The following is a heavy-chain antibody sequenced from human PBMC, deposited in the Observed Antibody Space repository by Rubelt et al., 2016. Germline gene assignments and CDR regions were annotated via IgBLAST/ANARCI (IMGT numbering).Heavy chain of an antibody. D-gene: IGHD4-11*01. CDR3: ASGTNYYYAMDV. J-gene: IGHJ6*02. V-gene: IGHV1-8*01. CDR2: MNPNSGNT. CDR1: GYIFTSYD. Sequence: QVQLVQSGAEVKKPGASVKVSCKASGYIFTSYDINWVRQASGQGLEWMGWMNPNSGNTGYAQKFQGRVTMTRDSSISTVYMERGRLRSDDTAVYYCASGTNYYYAMDVWGQGTTVTVSS.